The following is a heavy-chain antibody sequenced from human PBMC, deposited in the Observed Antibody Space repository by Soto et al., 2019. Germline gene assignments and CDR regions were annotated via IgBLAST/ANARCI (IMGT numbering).Heavy chain of an antibody. CDR3: ARVSDYAN. CDR1: GFTFRSYA. V-gene: IGHV3-48*02. D-gene: IGHD2-2*01. Sequence: GGSLRLSCAASGFTFRSYAMSWVRQAPGKGLEWVSYISGIGSTTYYADSVKGRFTISRDNARNSLYLQMNSLREEDTAVYYCARVSDYANWGQGTPVTVSS. J-gene: IGHJ4*02. CDR2: ISGIGSTT.